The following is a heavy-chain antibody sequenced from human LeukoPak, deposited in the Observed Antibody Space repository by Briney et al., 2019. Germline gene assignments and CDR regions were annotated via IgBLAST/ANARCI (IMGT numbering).Heavy chain of an antibody. CDR1: GFTLSSYS. J-gene: IGHJ4*02. CDR2: ISSSSSYI. Sequence: PGGSLRLSCAASGFTLSSYSMNWVRQAPGKGLEWVSSISSSSSYIYYADSVKGRFTIFRDNAKNSLYLQMNSLRAEDTAVYYCARDQYSYGKGIDYWGQGTLVTVSS. V-gene: IGHV3-21*01. CDR3: ARDQYSYGKGIDY. D-gene: IGHD5-18*01.